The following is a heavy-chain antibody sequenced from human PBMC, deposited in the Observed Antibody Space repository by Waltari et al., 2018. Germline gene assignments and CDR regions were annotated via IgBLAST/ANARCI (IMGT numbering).Heavy chain of an antibody. J-gene: IGHJ3*02. Sequence: QVQLQQWGAGLLKPSETLSLTCAVYGGSFSGYYWSWIRQPPGKGLEWIGEINHSGSTNYNPSLKSRGTISVDTSKNQFSLKLSSVTAADTAVYYCARGITIPDAFDIWGQGTMVTVSS. CDR3: ARGITIPDAFDI. V-gene: IGHV4-34*01. D-gene: IGHD3-10*01. CDR1: GGSFSGYY. CDR2: INHSGST.